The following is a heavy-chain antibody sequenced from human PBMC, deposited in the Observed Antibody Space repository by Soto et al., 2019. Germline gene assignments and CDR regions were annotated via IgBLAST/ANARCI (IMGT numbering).Heavy chain of an antibody. Sequence: PSETLSLTCTVSGGSISSSSYYWGWIRQPPGKGLEWIGSIYYSGSTYYNPSLKSRVTISVDTSKNQFSLKLSSATAADTAVYYCASLNSSSWYSYYYYYGMDVWGQGTTVTVSS. V-gene: IGHV4-39*01. J-gene: IGHJ6*02. CDR2: IYYSGST. D-gene: IGHD6-13*01. CDR3: ASLNSSSWYSYYYYYGMDV. CDR1: GGSISSSSYY.